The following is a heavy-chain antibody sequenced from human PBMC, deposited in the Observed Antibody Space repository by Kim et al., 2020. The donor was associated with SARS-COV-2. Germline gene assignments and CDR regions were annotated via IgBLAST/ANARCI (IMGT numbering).Heavy chain of an antibody. CDR1: GFTFSSYG. J-gene: IGHJ6*02. V-gene: IGHV3-30*18. CDR3: AKDRLGRQYCSSTSCYSSVSDD. D-gene: IGHD2-2*02. Sequence: GGSLRLSCAASGFTFSSYGMHWVRQAPGKGLEWVAVISYDGSNKYYADSVKGRFTISRDNSKNTLYLQMNSLRAEDTAVYYCAKDRLGRQYCSSTSCYSSVSDDWGQGTTVTVSS. CDR2: ISYDGSNK.